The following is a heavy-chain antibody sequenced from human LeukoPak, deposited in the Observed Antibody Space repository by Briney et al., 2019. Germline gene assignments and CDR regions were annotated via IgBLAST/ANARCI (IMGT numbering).Heavy chain of an antibody. V-gene: IGHV3-21*04. Sequence: GGSLRLSCAASGFTFSSYSMNWVRQAPGKGLEWVSSISSSSSYIYYADSVKGRFTISRDNAKNSLYLQVNSLRAEDTALYYCARDYYDSSGYYNPYYYYYMDVWGKGTTVTVSS. CDR3: ARDYYDSSGYYNPYYYYYMDV. CDR2: ISSSSSYI. J-gene: IGHJ6*03. CDR1: GFTFSSYS. D-gene: IGHD3-22*01.